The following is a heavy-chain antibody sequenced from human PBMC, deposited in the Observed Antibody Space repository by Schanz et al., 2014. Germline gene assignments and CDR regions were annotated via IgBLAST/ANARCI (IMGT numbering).Heavy chain of an antibody. Sequence: QVQLVQSGAEVKKPGASVRVSCKASGYSFTTYDVNWVRQATGQGLEWMGWMNPTTGNRGYAQNFQGRVTMTRDTSTSTVYMEVSGLRSEDTAVYYCARGLGDERWLDLNEAFDIWGQGTIVTVSS. D-gene: IGHD6-19*01. CDR1: GYSFTTYD. CDR3: ARGLGDERWLDLNEAFDI. V-gene: IGHV1-8*01. CDR2: MNPTTGNR. J-gene: IGHJ3*02.